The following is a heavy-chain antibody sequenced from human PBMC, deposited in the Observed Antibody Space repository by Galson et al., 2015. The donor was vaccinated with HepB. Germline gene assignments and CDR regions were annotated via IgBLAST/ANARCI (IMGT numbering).Heavy chain of an antibody. Sequence: SLRLSCAASGFTFSSYAMHWVRQAPGKGLEWVAVISYDGSNKYYADSVKGRCTISRDNSKNTLYLQMNSLRAEDTAVYYCAKEGMVRGVIGPLGYWGQGTLVTVSS. J-gene: IGHJ4*02. CDR1: GFTFSSYA. V-gene: IGHV3-30*04. CDR2: ISYDGSNK. D-gene: IGHD3-10*01. CDR3: AKEGMVRGVIGPLGY.